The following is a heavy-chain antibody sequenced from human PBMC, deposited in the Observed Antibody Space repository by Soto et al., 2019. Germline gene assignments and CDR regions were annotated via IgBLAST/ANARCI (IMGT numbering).Heavy chain of an antibody. J-gene: IGHJ5*02. CDR2: INHSGST. Sequence: SETLSLTCAVYGGSFSGYYWNSIRQPPGKGLEWIGEINHSGSTNYNPSLKSRVTISVDTSKNQFSLKLSSVTAADTAVYYCARGPPTFSPKKNWFDPWGQGTLVTVSS. CDR3: ARGPPTFSPKKNWFDP. V-gene: IGHV4-34*01. CDR1: GGSFSGYY.